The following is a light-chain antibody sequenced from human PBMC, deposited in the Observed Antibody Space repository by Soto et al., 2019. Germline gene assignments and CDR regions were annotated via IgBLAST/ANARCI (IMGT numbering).Light chain of an antibody. Sequence: QSALTQPASVSGSPGQSITISCTGTSSDVGGYNYVSWYQQHPGKGPKLMIYEVTNRPSGVSNRFSGSKSGYTASLTISGLQADDETDYYCSSYTSSSTLLFGGGTKLTVL. CDR3: SSYTSSSTLL. CDR2: EVT. J-gene: IGLJ3*02. V-gene: IGLV2-14*01. CDR1: SSDVGGYNY.